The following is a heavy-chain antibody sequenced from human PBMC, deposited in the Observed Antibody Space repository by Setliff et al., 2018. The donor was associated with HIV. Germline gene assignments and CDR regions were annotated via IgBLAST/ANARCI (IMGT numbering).Heavy chain of an antibody. D-gene: IGHD6-13*01. CDR1: GASISNSNYF. J-gene: IGHJ6*03. CDR3: ARHRDPPGSSWIFYYYYMDL. V-gene: IGHV4-61*02. CDR2: IETSGST. Sequence: SETLSLTCTVYGASISNSNYFWTWIRQPAGKGLEWIGRIETSGSTNYNPSLKSRVTTSVDTSKNQFSLRLSSATAADTGIYYCARHRDPPGSSWIFYYYYMDLWGGGTTVTVSS.